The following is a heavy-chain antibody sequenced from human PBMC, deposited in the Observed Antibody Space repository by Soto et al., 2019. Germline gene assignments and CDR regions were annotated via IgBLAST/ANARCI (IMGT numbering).Heavy chain of an antibody. V-gene: IGHV3-30-3*01. Sequence: GGSLRLSCAASGFIFSTNSMHWVRQAPGKGLEWVAVISYDGSNKYYADSVKGRFTIFRDNSKKTLFLQMISLRAEDTAVYYCARDLGDYGDYVTYDYGMDVWGQGTTVTVSS. CDR3: ARDLGDYGDYVTYDYGMDV. J-gene: IGHJ6*02. D-gene: IGHD4-17*01. CDR1: GFIFSTNS. CDR2: ISYDGSNK.